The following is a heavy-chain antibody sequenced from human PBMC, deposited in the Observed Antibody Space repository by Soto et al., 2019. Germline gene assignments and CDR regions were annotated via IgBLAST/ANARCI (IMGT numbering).Heavy chain of an antibody. CDR3: ARVVSSSWNGAYYYYYGMDV. J-gene: IGHJ6*02. Sequence: PGGSLRPSCAASGSTFSSYSMNWVRQAPGKGLEWVSSISSSSSYIYYADSVKGRFTISRDNAKNSLYLQMNSLRAEDTAVYYCARVVSSSWNGAYYYYYGMDVWGQGTTVTVSS. CDR1: GSTFSSYS. D-gene: IGHD6-13*01. CDR2: ISSSSSYI. V-gene: IGHV3-21*01.